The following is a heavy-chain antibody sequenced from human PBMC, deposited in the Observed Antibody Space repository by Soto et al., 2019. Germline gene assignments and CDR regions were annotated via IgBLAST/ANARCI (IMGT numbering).Heavy chain of an antibody. J-gene: IGHJ4*02. Sequence: ASVKVSCKASGYTFTSYYMHWVRQAPGQGLEWMGIINPSGGSTSYAQKFQGRVTMTRDTSTSTVYMELSSLRSEDTAVYYCARDSPHCSSTSCYSFDYWGQGTLVTVSS. CDR3: ARDSPHCSSTSCYSFDY. D-gene: IGHD2-2*02. CDR2: INPSGGST. V-gene: IGHV1-46*01. CDR1: GYTFTSYY.